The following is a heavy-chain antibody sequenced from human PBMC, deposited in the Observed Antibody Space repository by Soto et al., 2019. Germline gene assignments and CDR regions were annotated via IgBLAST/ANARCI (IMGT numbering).Heavy chain of an antibody. Sequence: GGSLRLSCAVSGFTFSSYAMSWVRQAPGKGLEWVSAISGSGGSTYYADSVKGRFTISRDNSKNTLYLQMNSLRAEDTAVYYCAKDRVQMATIPQAAFDNWGQGTMVTVSS. D-gene: IGHD5-12*01. J-gene: IGHJ3*02. CDR3: AKDRVQMATIPQAAFDN. CDR1: GFTFSSYA. V-gene: IGHV3-23*01. CDR2: ISGSGGST.